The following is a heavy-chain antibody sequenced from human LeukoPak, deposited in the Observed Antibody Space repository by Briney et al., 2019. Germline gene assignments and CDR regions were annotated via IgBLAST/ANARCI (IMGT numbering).Heavy chain of an antibody. CDR1: GFTFTRSA. CDR2: IVLGSGNT. J-gene: IGHJ4*02. D-gene: IGHD4-17*01. V-gene: IGHV1-58*02. CDR3: AASIRGNDYGDYGDY. Sequence: SVKVSCKTSGFTFTRSAMQWVRQARGRRLEWIGWIVLGSGNTNYAQNFQERVTITRDMSTRKVYMEMSSLRSDDTAVYYCAASIRGNDYGDYGDYWGQGTLVTVSS.